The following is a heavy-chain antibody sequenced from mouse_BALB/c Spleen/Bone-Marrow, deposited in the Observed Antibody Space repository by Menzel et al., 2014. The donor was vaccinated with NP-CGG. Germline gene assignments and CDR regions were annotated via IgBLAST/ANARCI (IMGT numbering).Heavy chain of an antibody. Sequence: EVQLQQSGAELVKPGASVKLSCTASGFNIKDTYMHWVKQRPEQGLEWIGRIDPANGNTKYDPKFQGKATITADTSSNTAYLQLSSLTSEDTAVYYCVRLGNYGPSYAMDYWGQGTSVTVSS. CDR3: VRLGNYGPSYAMDY. D-gene: IGHD2-1*01. V-gene: IGHV14-3*02. CDR2: IDPANGNT. CDR1: GFNIKDTY. J-gene: IGHJ4*01.